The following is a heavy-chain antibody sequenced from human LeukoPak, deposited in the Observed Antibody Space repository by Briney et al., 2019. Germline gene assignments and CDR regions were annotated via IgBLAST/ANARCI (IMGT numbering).Heavy chain of an antibody. D-gene: IGHD6-25*01. Sequence: ASVKVSCKASGYTFNSYEINWVRQATGQGLEWMGWMNPNSGNTGYAQKFQGRVTMTRNTSISTAYMELSSLRSEDTAVYYCASEDPAVKNAFDIWGQGTMVTVSS. CDR1: GYTFNSYE. CDR2: MNPNSGNT. CDR3: ASEDPAVKNAFDI. J-gene: IGHJ3*02. V-gene: IGHV1-8*01.